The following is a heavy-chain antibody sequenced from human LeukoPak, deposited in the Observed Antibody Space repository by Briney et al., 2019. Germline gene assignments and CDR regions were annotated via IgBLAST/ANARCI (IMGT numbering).Heavy chain of an antibody. Sequence: SETLSLTCTVSGGSISSGGYYWSWIRQHPGKGLEWIGYIYYSGSTYYNPSLKSRVTISVDTSKNQFSLKLSSVTAADTAVYYCARVRVPAANFDYWGQGTLVTASS. V-gene: IGHV4-31*03. CDR3: ARVRVPAANFDY. J-gene: IGHJ4*02. D-gene: IGHD2-2*01. CDR2: IYYSGST. CDR1: GGSISSGGYY.